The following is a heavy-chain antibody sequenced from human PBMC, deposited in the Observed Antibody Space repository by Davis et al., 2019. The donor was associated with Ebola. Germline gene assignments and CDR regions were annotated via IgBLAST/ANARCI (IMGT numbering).Heavy chain of an antibody. CDR1: GGSISSYY. J-gene: IGHJ6*03. CDR2: IYYSGST. D-gene: IGHD4-17*01. V-gene: IGHV4-59*01. Sequence: PSETLSLTCTVSGGSISSYYWSWIRQPPGKGLEWIGYIYYSGSTNYNPSLKSRVTISVDTSKNQFSLKLSSVTAADTAVYYCARGAPPTVTTWTDKDDYYYYYMDVWGKGTTVTVSS. CDR3: ARGAPPTVTTWTDKDDYYYYYMDV.